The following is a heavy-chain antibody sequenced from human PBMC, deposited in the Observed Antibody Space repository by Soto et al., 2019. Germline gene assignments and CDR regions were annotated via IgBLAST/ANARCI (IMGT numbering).Heavy chain of an antibody. Sequence: SETLSLTCAVYGGSFSGYYWSWIRQPPGKGLEWIGEINHSGSTNYNPSLKSRVTISVDTSKNQFSLKLSSVTASDTAVYYCASAGYCTNVVCYRAKRNWFDPWGQGTLVTVSS. CDR1: GGSFSGYY. J-gene: IGHJ5*02. D-gene: IGHD2-8*01. V-gene: IGHV4-34*01. CDR2: INHSGST. CDR3: ASAGYCTNVVCYRAKRNWFDP.